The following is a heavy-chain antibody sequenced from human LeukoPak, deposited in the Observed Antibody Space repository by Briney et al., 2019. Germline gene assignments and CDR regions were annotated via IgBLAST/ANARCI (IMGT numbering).Heavy chain of an antibody. CDR1: GFTFGTYA. D-gene: IGHD6-13*01. J-gene: IGHJ4*02. Sequence: GGSLRLSCAASGFTFGTYAMTWVRQAPGKGLEWVSVISGSGGSTNYADSVKGRFIISRDNSRNTLFLQMNSLRAEDTAVYYCAKHHYSSSRDYFDYWGQGTLVTVSS. V-gene: IGHV3-23*01. CDR3: AKHHYSSSRDYFDY. CDR2: ISGSGGST.